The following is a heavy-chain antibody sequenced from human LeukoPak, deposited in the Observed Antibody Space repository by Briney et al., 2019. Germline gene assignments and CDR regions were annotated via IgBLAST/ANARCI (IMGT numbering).Heavy chain of an antibody. D-gene: IGHD5-18*01. V-gene: IGHV3-30*04. CDR3: AAPPRGYSYGFDY. CDR2: ISYDGSNK. Sequence: GGSLRLSCAASGFTFSSYAMHWVRQAPGKGLEWVAVISYDGSNKYYADSVKGRFTISRDNSKNTLYLQMNSLRAEDTAVYYCAAPPRGYSYGFDYWGQGTLVTVSS. CDR1: GFTFSSYA. J-gene: IGHJ4*02.